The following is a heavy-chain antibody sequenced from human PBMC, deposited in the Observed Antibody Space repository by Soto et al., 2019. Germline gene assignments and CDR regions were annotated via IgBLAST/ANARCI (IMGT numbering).Heavy chain of an antibody. CDR1: GGSISSGGYY. D-gene: IGHD5-18*01. Sequence: PSETLSLTCTVSGGSISSGGYYWSWIRQHPGKGLEWIGYIYYSGSTYYNPSLKSRVTISVDTSKNQFSLKLSSVTAADTAVYYCARAILIQLIDYWGQGTLVTVSS. CDR3: ARAILIQLIDY. J-gene: IGHJ4*02. CDR2: IYYSGST. V-gene: IGHV4-31*03.